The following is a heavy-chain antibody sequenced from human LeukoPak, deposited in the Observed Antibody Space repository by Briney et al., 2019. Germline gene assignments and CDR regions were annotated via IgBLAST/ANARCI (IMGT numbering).Heavy chain of an antibody. Sequence: ASVKVSCKASGYIFTTYAMNWVRQAPGQGLEWMGWINTNTGSPTYAQGFTGRFVFSLDTSVTTAYLRISSLKAEDTAVYYCARAGLPIFYYYMDVWGKGTTVTVSS. J-gene: IGHJ6*03. CDR2: INTNTGSP. CDR3: ARAGLPIFYYYMDV. V-gene: IGHV7-4-1*02. CDR1: GYIFTTYA. D-gene: IGHD5-18*01.